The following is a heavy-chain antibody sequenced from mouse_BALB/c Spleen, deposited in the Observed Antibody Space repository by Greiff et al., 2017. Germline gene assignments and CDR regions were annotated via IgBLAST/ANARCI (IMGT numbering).Heavy chain of an antibody. J-gene: IGHJ4*01. Sequence: EVKLVESGGGLVKPGGSLKLSCAASGFTFSSYAMSWVRQTPEKRLEWVASISSGGSTYYPDSVKGRFTISRDNARNILYLQMRSLRSEDTAMYYCARGSTMMTTDYAMDDWGEGTSVTVSS. V-gene: IGHV5-6-5*01. CDR2: ISSGGST. D-gene: IGHD2-4*01. CDR3: ARGSTMMTTDYAMDD. CDR1: GFTFSSYA.